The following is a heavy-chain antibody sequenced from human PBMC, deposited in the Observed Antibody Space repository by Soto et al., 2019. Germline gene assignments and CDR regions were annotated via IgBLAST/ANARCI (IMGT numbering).Heavy chain of an antibody. CDR1: GRYFRASY. D-gene: IGHD3-10*01. J-gene: IGHJ6*02. CDR3: ARGWFGDLYYYYGMDV. CDR2: INHSGTT. Sequence: SESLSLTCDVYGRYFRASYWSWIRPPPGKGLEWIGEINHSGTTNYIPSLKGRVTISVDTSKNQFSLKLSSVTAADTAVYYCARGWFGDLYYYYGMDVWGQGTTVT. V-gene: IGHV4-34*01.